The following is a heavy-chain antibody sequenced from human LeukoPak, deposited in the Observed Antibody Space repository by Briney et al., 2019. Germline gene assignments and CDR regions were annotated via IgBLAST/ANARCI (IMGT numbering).Heavy chain of an antibody. D-gene: IGHD2-15*01. CDR3: ARRSGCSGGSCYPLDY. Sequence: GESLKISCKGSGYSFTSYWIGWVRQMPGKGLEWMGIIYPGDSDTRYSPSFQGQVTISADKSISTAYLQWSSLKASDTAMYYCARRSGCSGGSCYPLDYWGQGTLVTVS. J-gene: IGHJ4*02. CDR1: GYSFTSYW. CDR2: IYPGDSDT. V-gene: IGHV5-51*01.